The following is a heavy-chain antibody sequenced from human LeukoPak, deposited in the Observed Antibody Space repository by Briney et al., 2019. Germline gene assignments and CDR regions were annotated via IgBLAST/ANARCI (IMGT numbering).Heavy chain of an antibody. D-gene: IGHD6-13*01. V-gene: IGHV3-43D*03. CDR2: ISWDGGST. Sequence: GGSLRLSCAASGFTFDDYAMHWVRQAPGKGLEWVSLISWDGGSTYYADSVKGRFTISRDNSKNSLYLQMNSLRAEDTALYYCAKDIEAAAGTTIDYWGQGTLVTVSS. CDR1: GFTFDDYA. CDR3: AKDIEAAAGTTIDY. J-gene: IGHJ4*02.